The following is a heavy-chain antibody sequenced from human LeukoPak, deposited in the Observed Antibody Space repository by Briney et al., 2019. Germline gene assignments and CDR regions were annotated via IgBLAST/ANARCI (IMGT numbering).Heavy chain of an antibody. D-gene: IGHD5-12*01. CDR2: IYHSGST. CDR3: ARSLGSGYDPPWFDP. J-gene: IGHJ5*02. V-gene: IGHV4-38-2*01. CDR1: GYSISSGYY. Sequence: PSETLSLTCAVSGYSISSGYYWGWIRQPPGKGLEWIGSIYHSGSTYYNPSLKSRVTISVDTSKNQFSLKLSSVTAADTAVYYCARSLGSGYDPPWFDPWGQGTLVTVSS.